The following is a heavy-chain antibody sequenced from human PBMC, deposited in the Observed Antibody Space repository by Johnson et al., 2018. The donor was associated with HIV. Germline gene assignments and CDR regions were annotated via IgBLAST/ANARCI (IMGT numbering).Heavy chain of an antibody. CDR3: ARRGWELWTTQNAFDI. Sequence: MLLVESGGGLVQPGGSLRLSCVVSGFTFSSYAMSWVRQAPGKGLEWVSAISGSGGSTYYADSVKGRFTISRDNSKNTLYLQMNSLRAEDTALYYCARRGWELWTTQNAFDIWGQGTMVTVSS. V-gene: IGHV3-23*04. CDR2: ISGSGGST. J-gene: IGHJ3*02. CDR1: GFTFSSYA. D-gene: IGHD1-26*01.